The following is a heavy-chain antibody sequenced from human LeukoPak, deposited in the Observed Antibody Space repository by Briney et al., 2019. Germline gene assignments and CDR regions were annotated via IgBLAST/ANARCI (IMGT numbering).Heavy chain of an antibody. CDR2: ISAYNGNT. V-gene: IGHV1-18*01. Sequence: ASVKVSCKASGYTFTSYGISWVRQAPGQGLEWMGWISAYNGNTNYAQKLQGRVTMTTDTSTSTAYMELRSLRSDDTAVYYCARDLSYDILTGYYTPFHYWGQGTLVTVSS. D-gene: IGHD3-9*01. CDR3: ARDLSYDILTGYYTPFHY. CDR1: GYTFTSYG. J-gene: IGHJ4*02.